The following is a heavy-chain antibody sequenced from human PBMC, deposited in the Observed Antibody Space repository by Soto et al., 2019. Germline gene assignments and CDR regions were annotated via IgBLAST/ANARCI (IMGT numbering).Heavy chain of an antibody. Sequence: SETLSLTCTVSGGSISSYYWSWIRQPPGKGLEWIGYIYYSGSTNYNPSLKSRVTISVDTSKNQFSLKLSSVTAADTAVYYCARVHISNDFDQRWGQGTPVTVSS. J-gene: IGHJ4*02. CDR1: GGSISSYY. CDR3: ARVHISNDFDQR. D-gene: IGHD3-3*01. CDR2: IYYSGST. V-gene: IGHV4-59*01.